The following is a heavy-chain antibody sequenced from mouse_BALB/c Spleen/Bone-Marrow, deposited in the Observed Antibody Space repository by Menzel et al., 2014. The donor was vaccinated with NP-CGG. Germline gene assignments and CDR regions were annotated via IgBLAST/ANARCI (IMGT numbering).Heavy chain of an antibody. Sequence: EVQLQQSGPELVKPWASVKMSCKASGYTFTSYVMHWVKQKPGQGLEWIGYINPYNDGTKYNEKFKGMATLTSDRSSSTAYMELSSLTSEDSAVYYCAKGGNYRYDFDYWGQGTTLTVSS. V-gene: IGHV1-14*01. CDR2: INPYNDGT. CDR1: GYTFTSYV. J-gene: IGHJ2*01. CDR3: AKGGNYRYDFDY. D-gene: IGHD2-14*01.